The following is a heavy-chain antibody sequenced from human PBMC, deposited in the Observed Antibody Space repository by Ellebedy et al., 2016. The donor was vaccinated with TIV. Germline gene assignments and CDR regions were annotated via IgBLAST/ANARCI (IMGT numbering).Heavy chain of an antibody. CDR3: ANGNEYVVLDY. V-gene: IGHV3-66*01. J-gene: IGHJ4*02. Sequence: PGGSLRLSCAVSGFTVSANYMSWVRQAPGKGLEWVSSVYSGDRALYADSVQGRFTISRDKSKNTLYLQMNSLRVEETAVYFCANGNEYVVLDYWGQGTLVTVSS. CDR2: VYSGDRA. D-gene: IGHD2/OR15-2a*01. CDR1: GFTVSANY.